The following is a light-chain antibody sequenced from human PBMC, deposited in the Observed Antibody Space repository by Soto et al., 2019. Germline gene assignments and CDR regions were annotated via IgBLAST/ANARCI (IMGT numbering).Light chain of an antibody. Sequence: DIEMTQSTSTLSGSVRDGVTITCRASQTISSWLAWYQQKKGKAPKLXIYKASSLESGVPSRFSGSGYGTEFNLTISSLQPDDFATYYCQQYNSYLWTFGQGTKVDIK. J-gene: IGKJ1*01. V-gene: IGKV1-5*03. CDR1: QTISSW. CDR3: QQYNSYLWT. CDR2: KAS.